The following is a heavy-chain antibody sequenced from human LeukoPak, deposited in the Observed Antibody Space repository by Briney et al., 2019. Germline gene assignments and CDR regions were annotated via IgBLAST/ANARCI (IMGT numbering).Heavy chain of an antibody. CDR1: GFTFSSYA. Sequence: GGSLRLSCAASGFTFSSYAMSWVRQAPGKGLEWVSAISGSGGSTYYADSVKGRFTISRDNSKSTLYLQMNSLRAEDTAVYYCAKDGHDILTGYLDYWGQGTLVTVSS. V-gene: IGHV3-23*01. J-gene: IGHJ4*02. D-gene: IGHD3-9*01. CDR3: AKDGHDILTGYLDY. CDR2: ISGSGGST.